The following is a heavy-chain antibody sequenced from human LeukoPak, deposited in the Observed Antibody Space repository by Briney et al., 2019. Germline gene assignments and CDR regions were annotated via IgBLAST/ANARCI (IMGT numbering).Heavy chain of an antibody. CDR2: ISSSSSYI. J-gene: IGHJ4*02. CDR1: GFTYSGYS. CDR3: ARVSLVGTMSSDY. V-gene: IGHV3-21*01. Sequence: GGSLRLSCAASGFTYSGYSMNWVRQAPWKGLEWVPSISSSSSYIYFADSVKGRFTISRDNAKNSLYLQMNSPRAEDTAVYYCARVSLVGTMSSDYWGQGTLVTVSS. D-gene: IGHD1-26*01.